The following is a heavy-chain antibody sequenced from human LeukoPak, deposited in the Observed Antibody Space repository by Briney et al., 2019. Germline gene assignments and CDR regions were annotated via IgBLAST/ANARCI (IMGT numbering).Heavy chain of an antibody. D-gene: IGHD3-10*01. CDR3: AIRYSSEEVDY. Sequence: GESLKISCKGSGYSFTSYWIAWVRQMPGKGLEWMGIIYPRDSDTTYSPSFQGQVTISADKSISTAYLQWSSLKASDTAMYYCAIRYSSEEVDYWGQGTLVTVSS. CDR2: IYPRDSDT. CDR1: GYSFTSYW. V-gene: IGHV5-51*01. J-gene: IGHJ4*02.